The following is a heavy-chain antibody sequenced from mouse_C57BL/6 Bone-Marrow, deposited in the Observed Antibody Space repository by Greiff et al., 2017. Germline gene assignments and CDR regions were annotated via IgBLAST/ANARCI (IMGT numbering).Heavy chain of an antibody. V-gene: IGHV5-17*01. CDR2: ISSGSSTI. CDR3: AGIYYGSHYFAMGY. Sequence: EVKLVESGGGLVKPGGSLKLSCAASGFTFSDYGMHWVRQAPEKGLEWVAYISSGSSTIYYADTVKGRFTISRDNAKNTLFLILTSLRSYDTAMYYCAGIYYGSHYFAMGYWGQGASVTVAS. D-gene: IGHD2-2*01. J-gene: IGHJ4*01. CDR1: GFTFSDYG.